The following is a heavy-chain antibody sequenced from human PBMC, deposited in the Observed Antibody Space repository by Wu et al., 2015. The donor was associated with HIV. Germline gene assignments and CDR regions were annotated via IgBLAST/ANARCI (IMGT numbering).Heavy chain of an antibody. Sequence: QVQLVQSGAEVKKPGASVKISCKSSGYIFTSYYIHWVRQAPGQGLDWMGVINPDGGATNSAQKFRGRVTMTGDTSTSTVYMKLSSLRSEDTAIYYCVRSASSWRLFCLGYPYVTYDYSGPGNTWSPSPQ. V-gene: IGHV1-46*01. CDR1: GYIFTSYY. J-gene: IGHJ4*02. CDR3: VRSASSWRLFCLGYPYVTYDY. CDR2: INPDGGAT. D-gene: IGHD3-9*01.